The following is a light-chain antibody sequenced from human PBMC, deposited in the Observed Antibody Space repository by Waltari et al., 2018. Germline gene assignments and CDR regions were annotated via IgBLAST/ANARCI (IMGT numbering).Light chain of an antibody. CDR2: LGS. V-gene: IGKV2-28*01. Sequence: DIVMTQSPPSLPVTPGEPASISCRSSQSLLHSNGYNYLDWYLQKPGQSPQILIYLGSNRAAGVPDRFRGSGSGTDFTLKISRVEAEDAGVYYCMEALQSVTFGQGTRLEIK. CDR1: QSLLHSNGYNY. J-gene: IGKJ5*01. CDR3: MEALQSVT.